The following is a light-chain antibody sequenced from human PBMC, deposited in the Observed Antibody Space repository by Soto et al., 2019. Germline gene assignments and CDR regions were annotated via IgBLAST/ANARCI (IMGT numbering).Light chain of an antibody. Sequence: QSALTQPRSVSGSPGQSVTISCTGTSSNVGGYNYVSWYQQHPGKAPNLMIYDVSKRPSGVPDRFSGSKSGNTASLTISGLQAEDEADYDCFSYAGSYTFGVFGGGTKLTVL. CDR2: DVS. V-gene: IGLV2-11*01. CDR1: SSNVGGYNY. J-gene: IGLJ3*02. CDR3: FSYAGSYTFGV.